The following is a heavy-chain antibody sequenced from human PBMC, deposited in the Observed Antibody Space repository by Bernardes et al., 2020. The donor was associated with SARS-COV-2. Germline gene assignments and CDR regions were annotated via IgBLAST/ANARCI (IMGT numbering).Heavy chain of an antibody. CDR1: GSSVSSVGYY. CDR3: ARDVRGGTLDY. D-gene: IGHD2-15*01. CDR2: IYYNGNT. Sequence: SETLSLTCTVSGSSVSSVGYYWSWIRQPPGKGLEWVGFIYYNGNTNYNPSLKSRVTISVDTSKNQLSLKLTSVTAADTAVYYCARDVRGGTLDYWGQGTPVTVSS. V-gene: IGHV4-61*08. J-gene: IGHJ4*02.